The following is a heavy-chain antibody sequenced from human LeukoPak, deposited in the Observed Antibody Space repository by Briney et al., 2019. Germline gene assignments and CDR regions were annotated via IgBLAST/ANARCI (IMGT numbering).Heavy chain of an antibody. CDR1: GFTFTTYW. D-gene: IGHD6-19*01. CDR2: IKQDGTEK. J-gene: IGHJ4*02. Sequence: GESLRLSCAASGFTFTTYWMSWVRQAPGKGLEWVANIKQDGTEKYYVDSVKGRFTISRDNAKNSLYLQMNSLRAEDTAVYYCARDSPVAVAGTGDYWGQGTLVTVSS. V-gene: IGHV3-7*01. CDR3: ARDSPVAVAGTGDY.